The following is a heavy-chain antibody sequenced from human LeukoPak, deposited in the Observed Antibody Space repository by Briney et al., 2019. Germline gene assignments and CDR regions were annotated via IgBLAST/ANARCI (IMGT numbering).Heavy chain of an antibody. V-gene: IGHV2-5*02. CDR2: IYWDDDK. J-gene: IGHJ4*02. CDR3: AHSSYSSTWYEMKY. Sequence: ESGPTLVKPTQTLTLTCTFSGFSLSTSGVGVGWFRQPPRKALEWLALIYWDDDKHYSPSLKSRLTITKDTSENQVVLTLTNMDPVDTATYYCAHSSYSSTWYEMKYWGQGTLVTVSS. CDR1: GFSLSTSGVG. D-gene: IGHD6-13*01.